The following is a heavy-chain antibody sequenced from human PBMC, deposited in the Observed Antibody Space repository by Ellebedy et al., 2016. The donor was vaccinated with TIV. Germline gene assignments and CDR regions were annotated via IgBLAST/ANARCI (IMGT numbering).Heavy chain of an antibody. CDR3: ARRQLDPRSPWFGAFDI. Sequence: GGSLRLXXRGSGYTFSSYWIGWVRQMPGQGLEWMGIIYPGDFDTRYSPSFQGQVTISADKSTSTAYLQWRSLKASDTAMYYCARRQLDPRSPWFGAFDIWGQGTMVTVSS. V-gene: IGHV5-51*01. D-gene: IGHD3-10*01. J-gene: IGHJ3*02. CDR2: IYPGDFDT. CDR1: GYTFSSYW.